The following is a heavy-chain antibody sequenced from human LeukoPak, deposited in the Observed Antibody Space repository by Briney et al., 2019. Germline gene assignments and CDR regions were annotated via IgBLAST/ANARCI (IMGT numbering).Heavy chain of an antibody. CDR2: IHYSGST. D-gene: IGHD3-3*01. CDR3: ARDHYDFWSGYQYYMDV. V-gene: IGHV4-39*07. CDR1: GGSISSSTYY. J-gene: IGHJ6*03. Sequence: SETLSLTCTVSGGSISSSTYYWGWIRQPPGKGLEWIGTIHYSGSTYYNPSLKSRVTISVDTSKNQFSLKLSSVTAADTAVYYCARDHYDFWSGYQYYMDVWGKGTTVTVSS.